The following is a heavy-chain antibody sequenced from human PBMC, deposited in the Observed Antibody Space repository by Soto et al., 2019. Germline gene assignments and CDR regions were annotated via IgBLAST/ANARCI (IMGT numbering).Heavy chain of an antibody. CDR1: GDSISSSDSH. J-gene: IGHJ4*02. D-gene: IGHD4-17*01. CDR3: ARRYGDSFDY. CDR2: IFYSGIDPVYVDGSK. V-gene: IGHV4-39*07. Sequence: PSETLSLTGTVSGDSISSSDSHWGWIRQAPRKGLEWIATIFYSGIDPVYVDGSKYYNPSLESRVTISVDTSKNQFSLKLSSVTAADTAVYYCARRYGDSFDYWGQGTLVPVSS.